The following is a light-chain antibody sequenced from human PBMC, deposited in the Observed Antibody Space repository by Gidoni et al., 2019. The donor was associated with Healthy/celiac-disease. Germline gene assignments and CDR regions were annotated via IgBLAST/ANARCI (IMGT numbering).Light chain of an antibody. Sequence: EIVLTQSPGTLSLSPGERATLSCRASQSVRSSYLAWYQQKPVKAPRLLIYGASSRATGIPDRFSGSGSGTDFTLTISRLEPEDFAVYYCQQYGSSLFTFGHGTKVDIK. CDR1: QSVRSSY. CDR2: GAS. CDR3: QQYGSSLFT. V-gene: IGKV3-20*01. J-gene: IGKJ3*01.